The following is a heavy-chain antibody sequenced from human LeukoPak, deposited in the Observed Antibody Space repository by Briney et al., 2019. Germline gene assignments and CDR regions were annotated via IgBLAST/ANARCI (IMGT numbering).Heavy chain of an antibody. J-gene: IGHJ4*02. V-gene: IGHV3-23*01. CDR2: ISGSGDNT. CDR1: GFTFSSYA. D-gene: IGHD3-22*01. Sequence: PGGSMRLSCAASGFTFSSYAMSWVRQAPGKGLEWVSGISGSGDNTYYADSVKGRFTISRDNSKNTLYVRVNSLGTKDTAAYYCAKGSYYDSSGSFYFDYWGQGTLVTVSS. CDR3: AKGSYYDSSGSFYFDY.